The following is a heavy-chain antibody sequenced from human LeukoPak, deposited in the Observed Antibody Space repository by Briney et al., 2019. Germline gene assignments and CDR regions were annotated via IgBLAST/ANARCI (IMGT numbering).Heavy chain of an antibody. D-gene: IGHD3-16*01. V-gene: IGHV4-39*01. Sequence: SETLSLTCTVSGGSISTSSYYWGWIRQPPGKGLEWIGSIYYSGNTYYNPSLRSRATISVDTSKNQLSLKLSSLTAADTTVYYCARHNAAGGGSYFDYWGQGTLVTVSS. J-gene: IGHJ4*02. CDR1: GGSISTSSYY. CDR2: IYYSGNT. CDR3: ARHNAAGGGSYFDY.